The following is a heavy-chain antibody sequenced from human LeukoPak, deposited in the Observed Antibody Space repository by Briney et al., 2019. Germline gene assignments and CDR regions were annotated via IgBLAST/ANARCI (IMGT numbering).Heavy chain of an antibody. CDR3: ARDMSSFYYYYYMDV. V-gene: IGHV1-18*01. CDR1: GYTFTSYG. Sequence: ASVKVSCKASGYTFTSYGISWVRQAPGQGLEWMGWISAYNGNTNYAQKLQGRVTMTTDTSTSTAYMELRSLRSDDTAVYYCARDMSSFYYYYYMDVWGKGTTVTISS. CDR2: ISAYNGNT. D-gene: IGHD1-26*01. J-gene: IGHJ6*03.